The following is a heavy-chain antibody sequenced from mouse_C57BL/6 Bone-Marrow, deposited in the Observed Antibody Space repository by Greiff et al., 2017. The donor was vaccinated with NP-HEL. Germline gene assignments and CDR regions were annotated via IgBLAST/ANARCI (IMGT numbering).Heavy chain of an antibody. J-gene: IGHJ2*01. CDR3: ARDSSGLDY. V-gene: IGHV1-26*01. Sequence: EVQLQQSGPELVKPGASVKISCKASGYTFTDYYMNWVKQSHGKSLEWIGDINPNNGGTSYNQKFKGKATLTVDKYSSTAYMEHHGLTYEGAAVYYCARDSSGLDYWGQGTTLTVSS. CDR1: GYTFTDYY. CDR2: INPNNGGT. D-gene: IGHD3-2*01.